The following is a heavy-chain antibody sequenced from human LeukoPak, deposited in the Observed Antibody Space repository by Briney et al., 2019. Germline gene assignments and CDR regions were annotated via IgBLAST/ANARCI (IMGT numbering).Heavy chain of an antibody. J-gene: IGHJ1*01. V-gene: IGHV4-39*01. Sequence: SETLSLTCTVSGGSISSYYWGWIRQPPGKGLEWIGSIYYSGSTYYNPSLKSRVTISVDTSKNQFSLKLSSVTAADTAVYYCARHAGEMATINWGQGTLVTVSS. CDR1: GGSISSYY. D-gene: IGHD5-24*01. CDR3: ARHAGEMATIN. CDR2: IYYSGST.